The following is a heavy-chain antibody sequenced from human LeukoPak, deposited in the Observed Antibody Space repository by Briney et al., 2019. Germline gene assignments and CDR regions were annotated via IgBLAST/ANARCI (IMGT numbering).Heavy chain of an antibody. CDR2: TYYRSKWYN. D-gene: IGHD6-13*01. J-gene: IGHJ4*02. CDR1: GDSFSSNSAA. Sequence: SQTLSLTCAISGDSFSSNSAAWNWLRQSPSRGLEWLGRTYYRSKWYNDYAVSVKSLITINPDTSKNQFSLQLNSVTPEDTAVYYCAGEGQQLAVDYWGQGTLVTVSS. CDR3: AGEGQQLAVDY. V-gene: IGHV6-1*01.